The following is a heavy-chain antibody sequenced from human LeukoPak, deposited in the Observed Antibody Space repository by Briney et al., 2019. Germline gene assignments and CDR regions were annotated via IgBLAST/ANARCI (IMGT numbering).Heavy chain of an antibody. CDR2: IYYSGST. D-gene: IGHD3-10*01. J-gene: IGHJ4*02. V-gene: IGHV4-59*05. CDR3: ARLYGSGSYYNY. CDR1: GGSISSYY. Sequence: SETLSLTCTVSGGSISSYYWSWIRQPPGKGLEWIGSIYYSGSTYYNPSLKSRVTISVDTSKNQFSLKLSSVTAADTAVYYCARLYGSGSYYNYWGQGTLVTVSS.